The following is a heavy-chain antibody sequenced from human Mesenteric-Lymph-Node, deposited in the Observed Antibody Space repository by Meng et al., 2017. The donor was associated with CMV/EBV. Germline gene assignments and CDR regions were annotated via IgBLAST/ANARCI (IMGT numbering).Heavy chain of an antibody. J-gene: IGHJ4*02. Sequence: GGSLRLSCAASGFTFSSYAMSWVRQAPGKGLEWISTISTSGDSASYADFVKGWLSISRDNSENTLYLQMSSLRAEDTAVYYCAGPHTPEIDYWGQGTLVTVSS. V-gene: IGHV3-23*01. CDR2: ISTSGDSA. CDR1: GFTFSSYA. CDR3: AGPHTPEIDY.